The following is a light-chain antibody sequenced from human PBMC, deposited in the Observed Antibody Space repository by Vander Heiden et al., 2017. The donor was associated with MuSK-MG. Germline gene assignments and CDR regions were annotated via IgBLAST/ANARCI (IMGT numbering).Light chain of an antibody. CDR3: QASDSSTAV. CDR1: KLGDKF. J-gene: IGLJ2*01. Sequence: SYALIQAPSVSVSPGQTASITCSGEKLGDKFTCWYQQKPGQSPVVVIYQDTKRPSGIPDRFSGSNSGNTATLTISGTQPMDEADYYSQASDSSTAVFGGGTKLTVL. V-gene: IGLV3-1*01. CDR2: QDT.